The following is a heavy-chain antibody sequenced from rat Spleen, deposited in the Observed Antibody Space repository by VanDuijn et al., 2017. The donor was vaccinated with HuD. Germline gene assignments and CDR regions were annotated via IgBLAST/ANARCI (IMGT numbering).Heavy chain of an antibody. CDR3: TTANNGGFSELYYFDY. Sequence: EVQLVESGGGLVQPGRSLKLSCAASGFTFSDHAMAWVRQAPTKGLEWVASISTGGGNTYYRDSVKGRFTISRDNAKSTLYLQMDSLRSEDTATYYCTTANNGGFSELYYFDYWGQGVMVTVSS. CDR2: ISTGGGNT. J-gene: IGHJ2*01. V-gene: IGHV5S23*01. D-gene: IGHD1-11*01. CDR1: GFTFSDHA.